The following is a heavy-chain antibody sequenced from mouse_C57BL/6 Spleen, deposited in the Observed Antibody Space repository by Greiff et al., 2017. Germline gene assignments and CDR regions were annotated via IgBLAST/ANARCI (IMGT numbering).Heavy chain of an antibody. V-gene: IGHV1-52*01. D-gene: IGHD1-1*02. J-gene: IGHJ1*03. CDR2: IDPSDSET. CDR1: GYTFTSYW. Sequence: QVQLQQPGAELVRPGSSVKLSCKASGYTFTSYWMHWVKQRPIQGLEWIGNIDPSDSETHYNQKFKDKATLTVDKSSRTAYMQLSSLTSEDSAVDYCARRGWDWYFDVWGTGTTVTVSS. CDR3: ARRGWDWYFDV.